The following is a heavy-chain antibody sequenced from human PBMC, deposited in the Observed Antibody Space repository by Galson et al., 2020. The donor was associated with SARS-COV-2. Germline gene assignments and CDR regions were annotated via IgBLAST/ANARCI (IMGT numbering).Heavy chain of an antibody. V-gene: IGHV3-30*04. J-gene: IGHJ6*03. Sequence: SCAASGFTFSSYAMHWVRQAPGKGLEWVAVISYDGSNKYYADSVKGRFTISRDNSKNTLYLQMNSLRAEDTAVYYCARSGGSSSSENYYYYYMDVWGKGTTVTVSS. CDR3: ARSGGSSSSENYYYYYMDV. D-gene: IGHD6-13*01. CDR1: GFTFSSYA. CDR2: ISYDGSNK.